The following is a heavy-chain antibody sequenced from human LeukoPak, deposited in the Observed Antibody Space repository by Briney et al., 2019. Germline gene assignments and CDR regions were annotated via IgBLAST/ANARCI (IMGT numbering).Heavy chain of an antibody. CDR1: GYTFTAYY. Sequence: ASVKVSCKPSGYTFTAYYMHLVRQAPGQGLEWMGWINPNSGGTNYAQKFQGRVTMTRDTSISTAYMELSRLRSDDTAVYYCAGEGGSSSWNPGGNWFDPWGQGTLVTVSS. V-gene: IGHV1-2*02. J-gene: IGHJ5*02. CDR3: AGEGGSSSWNPGGNWFDP. D-gene: IGHD6-13*01. CDR2: INPNSGGT.